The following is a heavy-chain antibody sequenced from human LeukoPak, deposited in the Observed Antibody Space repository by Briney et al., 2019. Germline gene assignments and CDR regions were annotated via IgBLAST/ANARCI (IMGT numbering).Heavy chain of an antibody. V-gene: IGHV4-34*01. Sequence: SETLSLTCAVYGGSFSGYYWSWIRQPPGKGLEWIGEINHSGSTYYNPSLKRRVTISVDTSKNQFSLKLNSVTAADTAVYYCARHKPTYYYGSGSSHRFDPWGQGTLVTVSS. CDR1: GGSFSGYY. CDR2: INHSGST. J-gene: IGHJ5*02. D-gene: IGHD3-10*01. CDR3: ARHKPTYYYGSGSSHRFDP.